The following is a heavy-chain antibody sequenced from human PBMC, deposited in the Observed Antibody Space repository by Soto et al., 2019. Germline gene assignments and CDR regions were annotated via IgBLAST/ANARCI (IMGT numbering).Heavy chain of an antibody. CDR2: IYYSGST. Sequence: ASETLSLTCTVSGGSISSGDYYWSWIRQPPGKGLEWIGYIYYSGSTYYNPSLKSRVTISVDTSKNQFSLKLSSVTAADTAVYYCARLGSYYGSGGEYYYYYMDVWGKGTTVTVSS. V-gene: IGHV4-30-4*01. CDR1: GGSISSGDYY. D-gene: IGHD3-10*01. J-gene: IGHJ6*03. CDR3: ARLGSYYGSGGEYYYYYMDV.